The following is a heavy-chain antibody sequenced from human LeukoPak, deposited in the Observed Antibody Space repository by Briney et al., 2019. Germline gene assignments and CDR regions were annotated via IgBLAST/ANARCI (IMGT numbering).Heavy chain of an antibody. CDR1: GFTFSSYG. CDR3: AADYGDYLFDS. CDR2: IKSKTDGGAT. D-gene: IGHD4-17*01. Sequence: GGSLRLSCAASGFTFSSYGMNWVRQAPGKVLEWVGRIKSKTDGGATDYAAPVKGRFTISRDDSKNTRYLHMNSLKTEDTAMYFCAADYGDYLFDSWGQGTLVTVSS. J-gene: IGHJ4*02. V-gene: IGHV3-15*01.